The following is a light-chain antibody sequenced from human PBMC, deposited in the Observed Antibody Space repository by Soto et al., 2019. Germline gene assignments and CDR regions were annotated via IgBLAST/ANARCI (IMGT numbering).Light chain of an antibody. CDR2: AAS. V-gene: IGKV1-39*01. J-gene: IGKJ1*01. CDR3: QQSYSRLKT. CDR1: QRISSY. Sequence: MSLPWSLLSAXVGDXATIXXRASQRISSYLNWYQQKPGKAPKLLIYAASILQSGVPSRFSGSGSGTDFTLTISSLQPEDFATYYCQQSYSRLKTFGQVTKVDI.